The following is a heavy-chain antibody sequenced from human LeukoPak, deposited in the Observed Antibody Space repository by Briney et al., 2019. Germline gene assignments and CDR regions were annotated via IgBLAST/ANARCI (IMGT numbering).Heavy chain of an antibody. J-gene: IGHJ6*02. D-gene: IGHD2-2*02. CDR3: ARDRGYTLRGLAV. Sequence: GGSLRLSCAASGLSFSSYGIVWVRQAPGTGLEWLAVISFDGSETFYADSVEGRFSISRDYSRNAFLQMNSLRPDDTAVYYCARDRGYTLRGLAVWGRGTTVIVS. CDR2: ISFDGSET. V-gene: IGHV3-30*03. CDR1: GLSFSSYG.